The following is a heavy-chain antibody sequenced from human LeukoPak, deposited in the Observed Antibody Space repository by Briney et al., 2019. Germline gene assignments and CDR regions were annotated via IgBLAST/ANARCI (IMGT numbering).Heavy chain of an antibody. V-gene: IGHV1-18*04. CDR2: ISAYNGNT. J-gene: IGHJ3*02. D-gene: IGHD3-10*01. CDR3: ARGTTHLWFGEGGNALDI. CDR1: GYTFTGYY. Sequence: GASVKVSCKASGYTFTGYYIHWVRQAPGQGLEWMGWISAYNGNTNYAQKLQGRVTMTTDTSTSTAYMELSRLTSDDTAVYYCARGTTHLWFGEGGNALDIWGQGTMVTVSS.